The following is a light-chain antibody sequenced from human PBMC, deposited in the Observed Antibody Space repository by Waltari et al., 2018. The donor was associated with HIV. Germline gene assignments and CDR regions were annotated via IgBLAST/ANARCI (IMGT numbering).Light chain of an antibody. CDR3: AAWDDSLNGHWV. Sequence: QSVLTQSPSASGTPGQRVTISCSGSSSTIGSNTVNWYQQLPGTAPKLLIYSNNQRPSGVPDRFAGSKSGTSASLAISGLQSEDEADYYCAAWDDSLNGHWVFGGGTKLTVL. V-gene: IGLV1-44*01. CDR2: SNN. J-gene: IGLJ3*02. CDR1: SSTIGSNT.